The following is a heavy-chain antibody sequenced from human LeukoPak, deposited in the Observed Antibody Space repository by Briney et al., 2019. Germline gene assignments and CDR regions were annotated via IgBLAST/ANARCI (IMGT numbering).Heavy chain of an antibody. J-gene: IGHJ1*01. Sequence: TGGSLRLSCEGSGFTFSSYWMGWVRQAPGKGLQWVANIKTDGSEKYYVDSVKGRFTISRDNAKNSLYLQMNSLRAEDTAVYYCATYSSLNRREFQYWGQGTLLTVSS. CDR2: IKTDGSEK. V-gene: IGHV3-7*01. D-gene: IGHD3-22*01. CDR1: GFTFSSYW. CDR3: ATYSSLNRREFQY.